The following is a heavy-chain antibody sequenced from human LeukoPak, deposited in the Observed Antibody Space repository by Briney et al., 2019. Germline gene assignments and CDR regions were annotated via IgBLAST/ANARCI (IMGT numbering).Heavy chain of an antibody. CDR1: GFTFSSYA. V-gene: IGHV3-30-3*01. CDR3: ARDWGGYGDYSDY. J-gene: IGHJ4*02. Sequence: QPGRSLRLSCAASGFTFSSYAMHWVRQAPGKGLEWVAVISYDGSNKYYADSVKGRFTISRDNSKNTLYLQMNSLRAEDTAVYYCARDWGGYGDYSDYWGQGTLVTVSS. D-gene: IGHD4-17*01. CDR2: ISYDGSNK.